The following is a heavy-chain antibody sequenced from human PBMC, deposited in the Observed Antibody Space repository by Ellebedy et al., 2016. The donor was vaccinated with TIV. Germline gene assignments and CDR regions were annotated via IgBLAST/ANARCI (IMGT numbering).Heavy chain of an antibody. J-gene: IGHJ4*02. CDR1: GFTFSTYP. D-gene: IGHD6-19*01. CDR2: ITSASSAT. V-gene: IGHV3-48*02. CDR3: ARVVAGLVGGDY. Sequence: GESLKISCAASGFTFSTYPMMWVRQAPGKGLEWVSYITSASSATRYADSVKGRFTISRDNAKNSLYLQMTSLRDEDTAVYYCARVVAGLVGGDYWGQGTLVTVSS.